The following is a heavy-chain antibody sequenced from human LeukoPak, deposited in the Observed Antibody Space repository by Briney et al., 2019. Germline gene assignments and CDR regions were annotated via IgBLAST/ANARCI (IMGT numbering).Heavy chain of an antibody. CDR2: IIPILGIA. CDR3: ARDLVVGAKHDYYGMDV. V-gene: IGHV1-69*04. Sequence: ASVKVSCKASGGTFSSYPISWVRRAPGQGLEWMGRIIPILGIANYAQKFQGRVTITADKSTSTAYMELSSLRSEDTTVYYCARDLVVGAKHDYYGMDVWGQGTTVTVSS. J-gene: IGHJ6*02. CDR1: GGTFSSYP. D-gene: IGHD2-15*01.